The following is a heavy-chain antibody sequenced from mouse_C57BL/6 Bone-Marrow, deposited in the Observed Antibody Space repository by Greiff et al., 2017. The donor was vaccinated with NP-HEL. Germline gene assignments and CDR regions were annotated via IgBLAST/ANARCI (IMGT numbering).Heavy chain of an antibody. J-gene: IGHJ2*01. Sequence: EVKLMESGEGLVKPGGSLKLSCAASGFTFSSYAMSWVRQTPEKRLEWVAYISSGGDYIYYADTVKGRFTISRDNARNTLYLQMSSLKSEDTAMYYCTRVDGYYVGYFDYWGQGTTLTVSS. V-gene: IGHV5-9-1*02. CDR1: GFTFSSYA. CDR2: ISSGGDYI. CDR3: TRVDGYYVGYFDY. D-gene: IGHD2-3*01.